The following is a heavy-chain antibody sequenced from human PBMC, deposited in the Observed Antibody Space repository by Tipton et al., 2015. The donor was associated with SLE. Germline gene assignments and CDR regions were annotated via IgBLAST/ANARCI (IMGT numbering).Heavy chain of an antibody. V-gene: IGHV3-66*01. CDR3: ARVTRSTFFADY. CDR2: IYSGGST. D-gene: IGHD2-2*01. J-gene: IGHJ4*02. CDR1: GFTFSSYW. Sequence: SLRLSCAASGFTFSSYWMSWVRQAPGKGLEWVSVIYSGGSTYYADSVKGRFTISRDNSKNTLYLQMNSLRAEDTAVYYCARVTRSTFFADYWGQGTLVTVSS.